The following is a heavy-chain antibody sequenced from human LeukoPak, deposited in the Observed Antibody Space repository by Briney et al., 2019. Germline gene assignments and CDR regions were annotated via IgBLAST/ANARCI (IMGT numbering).Heavy chain of an antibody. J-gene: IGHJ5*02. V-gene: IGHV4-61*01. Sequence: PSETLSLTCTVSGYSISSSYYWSWIRQPPGKGLEWIGYIYYSGSTNYNTSLKSRVTISVDTSKNQFSLKLSSVTAADTAVYYCARDSGSYFVSGWFDPWGQGTLVTVSS. CDR1: GYSISSSYY. D-gene: IGHD1-26*01. CDR3: ARDSGSYFVSGWFDP. CDR2: IYYSGST.